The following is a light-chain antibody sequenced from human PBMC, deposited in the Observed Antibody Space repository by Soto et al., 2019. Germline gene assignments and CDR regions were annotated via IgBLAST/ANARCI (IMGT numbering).Light chain of an antibody. Sequence: EVVLTQSPGTLSLSPGERVTLSCRASQSVASSYLAWYQQKPGRAPRLLFCSASSRATGIPDRFSGSGSGTDFTLTISRLEPEDFAVYYCHHFGSLPETFGQGTNVE. J-gene: IGKJ1*01. CDR2: SAS. CDR3: HHFGSLPET. CDR1: QSVASSY. V-gene: IGKV3-20*01.